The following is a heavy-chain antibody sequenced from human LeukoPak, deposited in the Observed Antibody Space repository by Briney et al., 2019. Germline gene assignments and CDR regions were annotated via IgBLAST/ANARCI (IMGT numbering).Heavy chain of an antibody. Sequence: PGGSLRLSCAASGXTFNDYEMNWVRQAPGKGLEWVSYISSSGRTIFYADSVKGRFTISRDNAKNSLYLQMNGLRAEDTAVYYCARNSYAFDMWGQGTMVTVSS. CDR2: ISSSGRTI. CDR3: ARNSYAFDM. CDR1: GXTFNDYE. J-gene: IGHJ3*02. V-gene: IGHV3-48*03.